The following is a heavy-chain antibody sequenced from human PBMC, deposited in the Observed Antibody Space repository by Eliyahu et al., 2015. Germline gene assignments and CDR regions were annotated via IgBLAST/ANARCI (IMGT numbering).Heavy chain of an antibody. Sequence: QVQLVQSGPEVTKPGASVMVSCKAXGYSFTGYFLHXVRQAPGQGLEWMGVIHPSLGSTTYAQKFQGRVTITRDTSTSTVYMDLSSLRSEDTAVFYCARSYNWNSLPDYGMDVWGQGTTVTVSS. CDR1: GYSFTGYF. CDR2: IHPSLGST. V-gene: IGHV1-46*01. J-gene: IGHJ6*02. D-gene: IGHD1-20*01. CDR3: ARSYNWNSLPDYGMDV.